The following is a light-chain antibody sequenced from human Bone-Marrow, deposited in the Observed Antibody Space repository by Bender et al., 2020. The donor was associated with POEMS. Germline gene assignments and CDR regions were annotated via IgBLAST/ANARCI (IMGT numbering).Light chain of an antibody. J-gene: IGLJ2*01. Sequence: SYELTQPPSVSVSPGQTARITCSADTLANHYAYWYQQKRGQAPVLIIYKDYERPSGIPERFSGSRSGKTRTLTVTAAQADDEADYYCQSTGSGGASVVFGGGTKLTVL. CDR1: TLANHY. V-gene: IGLV3-25*03. CDR3: QSTGSGGASVV. CDR2: KDY.